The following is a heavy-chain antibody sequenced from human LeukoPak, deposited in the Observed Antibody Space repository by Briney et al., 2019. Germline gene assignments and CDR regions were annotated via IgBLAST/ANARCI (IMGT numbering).Heavy chain of an antibody. CDR3: ARGGMIRGFDY. Sequence: SETLSLTCTVSGGSISSYYWSWIRQPPGKGLEWIGYIYYSGSTNYNPSLKSRVTISVDTSKNQFSLKLSSVTAADMAVYYCARGGMIRGFDYWGQGTLVTVSS. J-gene: IGHJ4*02. D-gene: IGHD3-22*01. CDR1: GGSISSYY. V-gene: IGHV4-59*01. CDR2: IYYSGST.